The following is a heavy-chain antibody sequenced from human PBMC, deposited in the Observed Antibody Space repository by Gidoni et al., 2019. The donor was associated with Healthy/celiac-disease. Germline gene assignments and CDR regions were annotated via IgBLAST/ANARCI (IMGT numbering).Heavy chain of an antibody. CDR3: TTDRVTMIVVVMAY. Sequence: EVQLVESGGGLVKPGGSLRLSCAASGFTFSNAWMSWVRQAPGKGLEWVGRIKSKTDGGTTDYAAPVKGRFTISRDDSKNTLYLQMNSLKTEDTAVYYCTTDRVTMIVVVMAYWGQGTLVTVSS. CDR1: GFTFSNAW. V-gene: IGHV3-15*01. CDR2: IKSKTDGGTT. J-gene: IGHJ4*02. D-gene: IGHD3-22*01.